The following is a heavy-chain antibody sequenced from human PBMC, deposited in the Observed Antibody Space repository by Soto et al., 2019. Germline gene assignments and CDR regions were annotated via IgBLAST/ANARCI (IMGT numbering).Heavy chain of an antibody. V-gene: IGHV1-69*13. CDR1: GYTFTSYA. J-gene: IGHJ5*02. CDR3: ARPFGVAQGQFDP. CDR2: IIPIFGTA. D-gene: IGHD3-3*01. Sequence: SVKVSCKASGYTFTSYAISWVRQAPGQGLEWMGGIIPIFGTANYAQKFQGRVTITADESTSTAYMELSSLRSEDTAVYYCARPFGVAQGQFDPWGQGTLVTVSS.